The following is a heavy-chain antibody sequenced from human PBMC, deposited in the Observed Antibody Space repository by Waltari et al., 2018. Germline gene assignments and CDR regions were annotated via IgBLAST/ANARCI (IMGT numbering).Heavy chain of an antibody. Sequence: EVQLVESGGGLVQPGGSLRRSCAASGFTFSSYEMNWVRQAPGKGLEWVSYISSSGSTIYYADAVKGRFTISRDNAKNSLYLQMNSLRAEDTAVYYCASRSRITMIQSAFDIWGQGTMVTVSS. V-gene: IGHV3-48*03. CDR3: ASRSRITMIQSAFDI. D-gene: IGHD3-22*01. CDR1: GFTFSSYE. J-gene: IGHJ3*02. CDR2: ISSSGSTI.